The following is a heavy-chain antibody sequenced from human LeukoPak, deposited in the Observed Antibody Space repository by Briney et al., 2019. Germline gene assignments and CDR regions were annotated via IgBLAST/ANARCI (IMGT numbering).Heavy chain of an antibody. Sequence: GGSLRLSCAASGFTFSSYWMHWIRQAPGKGLEWVSYISSSSSYTNYADSVKGRFTISRDNAKNSLYLQMNSLRAEDTAVYYCARSYGGNFGGFDYWGQGTLVTVSS. CDR3: ARSYGGNFGGFDY. V-gene: IGHV3-11*06. J-gene: IGHJ4*02. D-gene: IGHD4-23*01. CDR1: GFTFSSYW. CDR2: ISSSSSYT.